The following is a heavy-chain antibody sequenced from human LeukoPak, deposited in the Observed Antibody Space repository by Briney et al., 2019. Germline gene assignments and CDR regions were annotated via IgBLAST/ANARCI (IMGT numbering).Heavy chain of an antibody. CDR2: INPNSGGT. J-gene: IGHJ5*02. D-gene: IGHD3-16*01. CDR1: GYTLTELS. Sequence: ASVKVSCKVSGYTLTELSMHWVRQAPGQGLEYMGWINPNSGGTNYAQKFQGRVTITRDTSINTAYMELSSLTSDDTAVYYCARGRDALPWGQGTLVTVSS. V-gene: IGHV1-2*02. CDR3: ARGRDALP.